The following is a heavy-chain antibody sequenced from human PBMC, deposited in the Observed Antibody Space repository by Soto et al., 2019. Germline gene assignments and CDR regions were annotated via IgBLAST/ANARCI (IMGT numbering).Heavy chain of an antibody. CDR3: ARDDRIPAWRQPFDY. V-gene: IGHV3-21*01. D-gene: IGHD2-2*01. J-gene: IGHJ4*02. CDR2: ISSSSSYI. CDR1: GFTFSSYS. Sequence: GGSLSLSCAASGFTFSSYSMNWVRQAPGKGLEWVSSISSSSSYIYYADSVKGRFTISRDNAKNSLYLQMNSLRAEDTAVYYCARDDRIPAWRQPFDYWGQGTLVTVSS.